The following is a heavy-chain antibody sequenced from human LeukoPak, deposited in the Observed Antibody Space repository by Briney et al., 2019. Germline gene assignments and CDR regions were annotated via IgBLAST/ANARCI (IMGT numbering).Heavy chain of an antibody. CDR3: ARPNITSYYDSRGYDAFDV. J-gene: IGHJ3*01. CDR2: IYPDDSDT. V-gene: IGHV5-51*01. CDR1: GNRLNAYW. Sequence: GESLKIFCKSSGNRLNAYWIEWGRQMPGKGLEWMGIIYPDDSDTRYSPSFQGQVTISADKSVRTAYLQWSSLKASDTAMYYCARPNITSYYDSRGYDAFDVWGQGTMVTVSS. D-gene: IGHD3-22*01.